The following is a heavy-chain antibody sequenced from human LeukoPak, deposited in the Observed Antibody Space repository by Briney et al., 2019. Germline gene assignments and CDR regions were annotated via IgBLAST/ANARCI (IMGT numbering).Heavy chain of an antibody. CDR2: INPNSGGT. D-gene: IGHD1-7*01. Sequence: ASVKVSCKASGYIFTGYYMHWVRQAPGQGLEWMGRINPNSGGTNYAQKFQGRVTMTRDTSISTAYMELSRLRSDDTAVYYCARDPDWNYVVDYWGQGTLVTVSS. CDR1: GYIFTGYY. J-gene: IGHJ4*02. V-gene: IGHV1-2*06. CDR3: ARDPDWNYVVDY.